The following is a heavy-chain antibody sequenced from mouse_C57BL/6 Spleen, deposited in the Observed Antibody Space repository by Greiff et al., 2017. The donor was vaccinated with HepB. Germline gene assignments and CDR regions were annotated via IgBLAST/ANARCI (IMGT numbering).Heavy chain of an antibody. CDR1: GYAFSSSW. V-gene: IGHV1-82*01. D-gene: IGHD2-4*01. CDR3: AREGYDYDADY. Sequence: QVQLQQSGPELVKPGASVKISCKASGYAFSSSWMNWVKQRPGKGLEWIGRIYPGDGDTNYNGKFKGKATLTADKSSSTAYMQLSSLTSEDSAVYFCAREGYDYDADYWGQGTTLTVSS. J-gene: IGHJ2*01. CDR2: IYPGDGDT.